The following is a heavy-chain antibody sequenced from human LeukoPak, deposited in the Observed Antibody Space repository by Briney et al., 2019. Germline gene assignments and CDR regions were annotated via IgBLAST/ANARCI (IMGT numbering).Heavy chain of an antibody. V-gene: IGHV3-48*01. CDR1: GFTFSSYS. Sequence: GGSLRLSCAASGFTFSSYSMNWVRQAPGKGLEWVSYISSSSSTIYYADSVKGRFTISRDNAKSSLYLQMNSLRAEDTAVYYCARDWGYYGSGSSFDYWGQGTLVTVSS. D-gene: IGHD3-10*01. CDR3: ARDWGYYGSGSSFDY. J-gene: IGHJ4*02. CDR2: ISSSSSTI.